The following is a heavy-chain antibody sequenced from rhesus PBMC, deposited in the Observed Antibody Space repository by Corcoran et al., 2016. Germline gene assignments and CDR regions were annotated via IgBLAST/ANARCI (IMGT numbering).Heavy chain of an antibody. Sequence: QVQLQESGPGLVKPSATLSLTCAVSGGSISSSNWWSWIRQPPGKGLEWIVYIYGGSGSTSYNPSLKSRVTISTDTSKNQFSLKLSSVTAADTAVYYCARRLATVTLSYFDYWGQGVLVTVSS. D-gene: IGHD5-36*02. V-gene: IGHV4S7*01. CDR3: ARRLATVTLSYFDY. J-gene: IGHJ4*01. CDR2: IYGGSGST. CDR1: GGSISSSNW.